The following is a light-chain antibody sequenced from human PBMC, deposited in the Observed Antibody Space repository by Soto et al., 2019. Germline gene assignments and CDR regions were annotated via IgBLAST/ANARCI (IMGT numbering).Light chain of an antibody. V-gene: IGKV3-20*01. J-gene: IGKJ4*01. CDR3: QQTRSYPST. CDR1: QSVINTY. Sequence: EIVLPQSPGTLSLSPGDTATLSCRASQSVINTYLAWYQQKPGQAPRLLIYGASSRATGFPDRFSGSGSGTDFTLTISSLQAEDFATYYCQQTRSYPSTFGGGTKV. CDR2: GAS.